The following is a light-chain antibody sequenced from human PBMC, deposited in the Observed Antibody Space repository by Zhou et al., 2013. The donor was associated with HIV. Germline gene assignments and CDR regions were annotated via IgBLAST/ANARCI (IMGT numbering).Light chain of an antibody. CDR1: QGIGYS. Sequence: DIQMTQSPSSLSASVGDRVTITCRASQGIGYSLAWYQQQPGRVPKLLIYTASILQSGVPSRFSGMGSGTEFTLSISSLQPDDFATYYCQQGYSFPFTFGPGTTVEI. CDR3: QQGYSFPFT. J-gene: IGKJ3*01. CDR2: TAS. V-gene: IGKV1-27*01.